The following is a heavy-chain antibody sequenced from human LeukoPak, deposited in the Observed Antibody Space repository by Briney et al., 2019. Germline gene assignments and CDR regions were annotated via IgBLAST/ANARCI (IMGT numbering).Heavy chain of an antibody. CDR2: ISSSSSYI. Sequence: GRSLRLSCAASGFTFSSYGMHWVRQAPGKGLEWVSSISSSSSYIYYADSVKGRFTISRDNAKNSLYLQMNSLRAEDTAVYYCARGTISAGFRFDYWGQGTLVTVSS. CDR1: GFTFSSYG. D-gene: IGHD2-2*01. CDR3: ARGTISAGFRFDY. V-gene: IGHV3-21*01. J-gene: IGHJ4*02.